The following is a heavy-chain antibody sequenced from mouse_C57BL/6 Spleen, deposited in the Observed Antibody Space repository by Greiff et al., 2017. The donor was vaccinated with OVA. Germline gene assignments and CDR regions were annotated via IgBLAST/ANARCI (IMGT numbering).Heavy chain of an antibody. CDR1: GFTFSDYG. Sequence: EVMLVESGGGLVKPGGSPKLSCAASGFTFSDYGMHWVRQAPEKGLEWVAYISSGSSTIYYADTVKGRFTISRDNAKNTLFLQMTSLRSEDTAMYYCARGGTDWYFDVWGTGTTVTVSS. CDR2: ISSGSSTI. CDR3: ARGGTDWYFDV. J-gene: IGHJ1*03. D-gene: IGHD3-3*01. V-gene: IGHV5-17*01.